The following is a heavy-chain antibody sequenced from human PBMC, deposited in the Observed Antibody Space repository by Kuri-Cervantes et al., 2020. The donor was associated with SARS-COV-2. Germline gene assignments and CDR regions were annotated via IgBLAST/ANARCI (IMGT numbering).Heavy chain of an antibody. CDR1: GLTLSTYV. J-gene: IGHJ3*02. Sequence: LSLTCAASGLTLSTYVIHWVRQPPGKGLEWVAVTWYDENKYYGDSVKGRFTIPRDNSKNTVYLQMNSLTADDTAVYSCARDSPNAMTVASAFDIWGQGTMVTVSS. CDR2: TWYDENK. CDR3: ARDSPNAMTVASAFDI. D-gene: IGHD5-12*01. V-gene: IGHV3-33*01.